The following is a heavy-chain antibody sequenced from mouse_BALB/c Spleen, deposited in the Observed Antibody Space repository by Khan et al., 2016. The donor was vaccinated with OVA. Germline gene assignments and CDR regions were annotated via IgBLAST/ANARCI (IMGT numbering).Heavy chain of an antibody. Sequence: QVQLKQSGPGLVAPSQSLSITCTVSGFSLTSYGVHWVRQPPGKGLEWRGVIWAGGSTNYNSALMSRLSISKDNSTSQVFLKMNSLQTDDTAMYYCARLEDIWGQGTTLTVSS. CDR2: IWAGGST. CDR3: ARLEDI. D-gene: IGHD1-3*01. CDR1: GFSLTSYG. V-gene: IGHV2-9*02. J-gene: IGHJ2*01.